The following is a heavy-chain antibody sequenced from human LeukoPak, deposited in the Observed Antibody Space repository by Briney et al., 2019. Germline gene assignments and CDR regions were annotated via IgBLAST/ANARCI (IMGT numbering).Heavy chain of an antibody. CDR1: GFTFDDYG. Sequence: PGGSLRLSCAASGFTFDDYGMSWVRQAPGKGLEWVSGINWNGGSTGYADSVKGRFTISRDNAKNSLYLQMNSLRAEDTALYHCAGDYCSSTSCYYGDAFDIWGQGTMVTVSS. J-gene: IGHJ3*02. CDR3: AGDYCSSTSCYYGDAFDI. V-gene: IGHV3-20*01. CDR2: INWNGGST. D-gene: IGHD2-2*01.